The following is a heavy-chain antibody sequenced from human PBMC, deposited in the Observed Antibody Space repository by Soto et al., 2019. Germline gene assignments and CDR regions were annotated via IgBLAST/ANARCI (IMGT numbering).Heavy chain of an antibody. CDR3: ARDVRVSGSYLAWFDP. J-gene: IGHJ5*02. V-gene: IGHV4-39*02. D-gene: IGHD1-26*01. CDR1: GGSISSSSYY. CDR2: IYYSGST. Sequence: SETLSLTCTVSGGSISSSSYYWGWIRQPPWEGLEWIGSIYYSGSTYYNPSLKSRVTISVDTSKNQFSLKLSSVTAADTAVYYCARDVRVSGSYLAWFDPWGQGTLVTVSS.